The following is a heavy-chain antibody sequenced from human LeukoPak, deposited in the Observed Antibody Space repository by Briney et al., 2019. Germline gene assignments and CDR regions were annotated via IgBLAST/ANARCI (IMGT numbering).Heavy chain of an antibody. CDR3: TRGTIAYYYMDV. Sequence: SETLSLTRAVSVYSLSSGYYWGWIRQPPGKGLEWMGYIYYSRSTNYNPSLQSPVTISAAKSKNQFALKLSSVTAADTAVYYCTRGTIAYYYMDVWGKGTTVAISS. CDR1: VYSLSSGYY. D-gene: IGHD3-9*01. CDR2: IYYSRST. V-gene: IGHV4-61*01. J-gene: IGHJ6*03.